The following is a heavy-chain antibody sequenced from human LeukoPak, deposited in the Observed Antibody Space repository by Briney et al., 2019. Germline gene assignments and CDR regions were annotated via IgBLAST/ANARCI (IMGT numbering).Heavy chain of an antibody. CDR1: GVSISNYY. Sequence: EPSETLSLTCTVSGVSISNYYWSWIRQPAAKGLEWIGRIYSTGRTNYNASLKSRVTMSVDTSNNQFSLKLSSVTAADTAVYYCVRDISSFYFGSGNTFDPWGQGILVTVSS. V-gene: IGHV4-4*07. CDR3: VRDISSFYFGSGNTFDP. J-gene: IGHJ5*02. D-gene: IGHD3-10*01. CDR2: IYSTGRT.